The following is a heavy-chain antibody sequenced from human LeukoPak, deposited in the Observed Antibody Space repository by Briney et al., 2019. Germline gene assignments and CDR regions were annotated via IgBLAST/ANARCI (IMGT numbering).Heavy chain of an antibody. Sequence: SETLSLTCAVYGGSFSGYYWTWIRQPPGKGLEWIGEINHIGSTNYNPSLKSRVTISVDTSKNQFSLKLTSVTAADTAVYYCARTTEGGYTYGYFYYYYMDVWGKGTTVTISS. J-gene: IGHJ6*03. CDR3: ARTTEGGYTYGYFYYYYMDV. V-gene: IGHV4-34*01. CDR1: GGSFSGYY. D-gene: IGHD5-18*01. CDR2: INHIGST.